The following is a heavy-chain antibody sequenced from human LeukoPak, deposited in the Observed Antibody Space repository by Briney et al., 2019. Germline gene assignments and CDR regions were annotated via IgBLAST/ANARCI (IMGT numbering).Heavy chain of an antibody. CDR1: GGSFSGYY. CDR3: ARHEYCTNGVCRFLGMDV. CDR2: IYYSGST. V-gene: IGHV4-59*08. J-gene: IGHJ6*02. Sequence: PSETLSLTCAVSGGSFSGYYWSWIRQPPGKGLEWIGYIYYSGSTNYNPSLKSRVTISVDTSKNQFSLKLSSVTAADTAVYYCARHEYCTNGVCRFLGMDVWGQGTTVTVSS. D-gene: IGHD2-8*01.